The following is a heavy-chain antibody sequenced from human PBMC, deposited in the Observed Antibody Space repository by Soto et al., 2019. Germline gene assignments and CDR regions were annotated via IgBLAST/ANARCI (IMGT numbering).Heavy chain of an antibody. CDR2: IIPIFGTA. Sequence: GASVKVSCKDSGGTFSSYAISWVRQAPGQGLEWMGGIIPIFGTANYAQKFQGRVTITADKSTSTAYMELSSLRSEDAAVYYCARAELEVGYSSSPPGWFDPWGPGTLVTVSS. V-gene: IGHV1-69*06. D-gene: IGHD6-6*01. CDR1: GGTFSSYA. CDR3: ARAELEVGYSSSPPGWFDP. J-gene: IGHJ5*02.